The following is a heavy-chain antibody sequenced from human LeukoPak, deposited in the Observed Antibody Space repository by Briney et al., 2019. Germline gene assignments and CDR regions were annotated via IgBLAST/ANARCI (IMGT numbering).Heavy chain of an antibody. CDR3: ARIVWAGTNWFDP. J-gene: IGHJ5*02. V-gene: IGHV4-28*01. Sequence: PSETLSLTCAVSGYSISSSNWWGWIRQPPGKGLEWIGYIYYSGSTYYNPSLKSRVTMSVDTSKNQFSLKLSSVTAVDTAVYYCARIVWAGTNWFDPWGQGTLVTVSS. CDR1: GYSISSSNW. CDR2: IYYSGST. D-gene: IGHD6-19*01.